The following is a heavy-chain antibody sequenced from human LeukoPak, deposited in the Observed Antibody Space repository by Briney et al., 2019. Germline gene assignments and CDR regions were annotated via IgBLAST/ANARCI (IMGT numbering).Heavy chain of an antibody. CDR3: ARDGNYYDSGGSYYYYYGMDV. CDR2: IKQDGSEK. J-gene: IGHJ6*02. Sequence: AGGSLRLSCAASGFTFSSYWMSWVRQAPGKGLEWVANIKQDGSEKYYVDSVKGRFTISRDNAKNSLYLQMNSLRAEDTAVYYCARDGNYYDSGGSYYYYYGMDVWGQGTTVTVSS. CDR1: GFTFSSYW. D-gene: IGHD3-22*01. V-gene: IGHV3-7*01.